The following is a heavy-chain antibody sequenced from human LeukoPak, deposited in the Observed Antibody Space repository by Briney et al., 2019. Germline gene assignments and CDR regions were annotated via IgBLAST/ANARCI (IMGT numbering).Heavy chain of an antibody. CDR1: GFTFSSYS. J-gene: IGHJ6*03. Sequence: GGSLRLSCAASGFTFSSYSMNWVRQALGKRLEWVSYISSSSSTIYYADSVKGRFTISRDNAKNSLYLQMNSLRAEDTAVYYCARALNYYYMDVWGKGTTVTVSS. CDR3: ARALNYYYMDV. V-gene: IGHV3-48*01. D-gene: IGHD4/OR15-4a*01. CDR2: ISSSSSTI.